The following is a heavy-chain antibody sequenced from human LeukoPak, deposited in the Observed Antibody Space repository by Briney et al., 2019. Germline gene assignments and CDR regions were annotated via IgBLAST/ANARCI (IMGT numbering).Heavy chain of an antibody. Sequence: ASETLSLTCTVSGGSISSGSYYWRWIRQPAGKGLEWIGRIYTSGSTNYNPSLKSRFTISVDTSKNKFSLKLSSATAAHTAVYYCAREGYNWNDGGANGMAVWGQGTTVTVSS. J-gene: IGHJ6*02. CDR3: AREGYNWNDGGANGMAV. V-gene: IGHV4-61*02. CDR1: GGSISSGSYY. CDR2: IYTSGST. D-gene: IGHD1-20*01.